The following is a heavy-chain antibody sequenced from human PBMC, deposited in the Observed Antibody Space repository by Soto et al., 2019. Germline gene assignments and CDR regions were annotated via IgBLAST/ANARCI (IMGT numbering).Heavy chain of an antibody. CDR2: ISGSGSPT. CDR3: ARDMSGGTCNYYYGMDV. CDR1: GFSFSSYA. J-gene: IGHJ6*02. D-gene: IGHD3-10*02. V-gene: IGHV3-23*01. Sequence: EVQLLESGGGLGQPGGSLRLSCAASGFSFSSYAMTWVRQAPGRGLQWVSAISGSGSPTYYADSVKGRFTISRDNSKNTLYLQMNSLRADDTAVYYWARDMSGGTCNYYYGMDVWGQGTTVTVSS.